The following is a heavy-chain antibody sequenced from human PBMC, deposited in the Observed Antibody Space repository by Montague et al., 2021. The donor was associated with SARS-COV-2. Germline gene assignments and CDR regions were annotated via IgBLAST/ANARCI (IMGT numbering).Heavy chain of an antibody. CDR3: AREVGRGYSGYEGEY. V-gene: IGHV4-39*07. D-gene: IGHD5-12*01. J-gene: IGHJ4*02. CDR2: INHSGST. Sequence: SETLSLTCTVSGGSISSSSYYWGWIRQPPGKGLEWIGEINHSGSTNYNPSLKSRVTISVDTSKNQFSLKLSSVTAADTAVYYCAREVGRGYSGYEGEYWGQGTLVTVSS. CDR1: GGSISSSSYY.